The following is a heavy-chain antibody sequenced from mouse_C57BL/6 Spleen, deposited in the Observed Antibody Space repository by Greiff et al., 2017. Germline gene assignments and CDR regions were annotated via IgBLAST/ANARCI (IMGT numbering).Heavy chain of an antibody. CDR1: GYTFTDYY. CDR3: AREGGYDYDGAY. V-gene: IGHV1-19*01. CDR2: INPYNGGT. D-gene: IGHD2-4*01. Sequence: VQLQQSGPVLVKPGASVKMSCKASGYTFTDYYMNWVKQSHGKSLEWIGVINPYNGGTSYNQKFKGKATLTVDKSSSTAYMELNSLTSEDSAVYYCAREGGYDYDGAYWGQGTLVTASA. J-gene: IGHJ3*01.